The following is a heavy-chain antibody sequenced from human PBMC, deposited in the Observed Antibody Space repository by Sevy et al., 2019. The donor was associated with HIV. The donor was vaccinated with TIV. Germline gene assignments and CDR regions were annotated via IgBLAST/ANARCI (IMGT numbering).Heavy chain of an antibody. J-gene: IGHJ6*03. V-gene: IGHV3-21*01. Sequence: GGSLRLSCAASGFTFSSYSMNWVRQAPGKGLAGVSSISSSSTYIYYADSVKGRFTVSRDNAKNSLYLQMNSLRAEDTAVYYCSRSYGDSPYYYMDVWGKGTTVTVSS. D-gene: IGHD4-17*01. CDR3: SRSYGDSPYYYMDV. CDR1: GFTFSSYS. CDR2: ISSSSTYI.